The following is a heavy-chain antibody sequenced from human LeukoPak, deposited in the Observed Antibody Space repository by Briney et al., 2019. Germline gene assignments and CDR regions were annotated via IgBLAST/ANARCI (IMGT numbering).Heavy chain of an antibody. D-gene: IGHD3-16*01. CDR3: ARDVNYAFDY. CDR1: GYSFRRNG. V-gene: IGHV1-18*01. CDR2: ISANSGNT. J-gene: IGHJ4*02. Sequence: ASVKVSCKSSGYSFRRNGISWARQAPGQGLEWMAWISANSGNTNYAQNFQGRVTLTTDTSTSTAYMELRSLRSDDTAVYYCARDVNYAFDYWGQGTLVTVSS.